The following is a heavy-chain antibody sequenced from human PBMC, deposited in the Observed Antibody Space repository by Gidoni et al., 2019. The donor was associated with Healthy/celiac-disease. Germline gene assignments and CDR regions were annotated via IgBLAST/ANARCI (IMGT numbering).Heavy chain of an antibody. CDR2: IDPSDSYT. CDR3: ARHGEGVYEDFGVSDY. D-gene: IGHD3-16*01. J-gene: IGHJ4*02. V-gene: IGHV5-10-1*01. Sequence: KGLEWMGRIDPSDSYTNYSPSFQGHVTISADKSISTAYLQWSSLKASDTAMYYCARHGEGVYEDFGVSDYWGQGTLVTVSS.